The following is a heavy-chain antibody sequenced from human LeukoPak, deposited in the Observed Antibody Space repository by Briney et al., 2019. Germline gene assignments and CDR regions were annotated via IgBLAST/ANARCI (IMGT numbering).Heavy chain of an antibody. J-gene: IGHJ5*02. CDR1: GGSISSSSYY. V-gene: IGHV4-39*07. CDR3: ARVLPTIAAAGTYSFDP. Sequence: SETLSLTCTVSGGSISSSSYYWGWFRQPPGKGLEWIGSIYYSGSTYYNPSLKSRVTISVDTSKNQFSLKLSSVTAADTAVYYCARVLPTIAAAGTYSFDPWGQGTLVTVSS. CDR2: IYYSGST. D-gene: IGHD6-13*01.